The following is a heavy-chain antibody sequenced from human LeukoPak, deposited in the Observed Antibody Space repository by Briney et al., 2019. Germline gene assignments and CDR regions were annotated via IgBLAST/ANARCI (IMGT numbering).Heavy chain of an antibody. Sequence: SETLSLTCTVSGGSISSYYWSWIRQPPGKGLEWIGYIYYSGSTNYNPPLKSRVTISVDTSKNQFSLKLSSVTAADTAVYYCARHSGYGSGSFNWFDPWGQGTLVTVSS. V-gene: IGHV4-59*08. CDR1: GGSISSYY. D-gene: IGHD3-10*01. CDR3: ARHSGYGSGSFNWFDP. CDR2: IYYSGST. J-gene: IGHJ5*02.